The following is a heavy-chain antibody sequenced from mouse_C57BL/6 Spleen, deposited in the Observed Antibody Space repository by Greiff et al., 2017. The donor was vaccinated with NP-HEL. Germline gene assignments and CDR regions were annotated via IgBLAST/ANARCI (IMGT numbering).Heavy chain of an antibody. CDR1: GYAFSSSW. V-gene: IGHV1-82*01. CDR3: ARSEQGYAMDY. Sequence: QVQLKESGPELVKPGASVKISCKASGYAFSSSWMNWVKQRPGKGLEWIGRIYPGDGDTNYNGKFKGKATLTADKSSSTAYMQLSSLTSEDSAVYFCARSEQGYAMDYWGQGTSVTVSS. CDR2: IYPGDGDT. J-gene: IGHJ4*01.